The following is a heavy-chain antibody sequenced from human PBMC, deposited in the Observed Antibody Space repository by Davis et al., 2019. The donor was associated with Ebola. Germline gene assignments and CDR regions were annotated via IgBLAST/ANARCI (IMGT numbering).Heavy chain of an antibody. J-gene: IGHJ3*02. CDR3: ARSGEYSSSSGRAFDI. CDR1: GYTFTGYY. CDR2: INPNSVGT. D-gene: IGHD6-6*01. Sequence: ASVKVSCKASGYTFTGYYMHWVRQAPGQGFEWMGWINPNSVGTNYAQKFQGRVTMTRDTSISTAYMELSRLRSDDTAVYYCARSGEYSSSSGRAFDIWGQGTMVTVSS. V-gene: IGHV1-2*02.